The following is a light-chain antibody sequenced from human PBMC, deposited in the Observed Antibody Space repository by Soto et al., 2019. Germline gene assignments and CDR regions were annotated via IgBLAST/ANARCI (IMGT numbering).Light chain of an antibody. J-gene: IGLJ1*01. CDR3: CSYAGRYTYV. CDR2: DVT. CDR1: SSDVGGYNY. V-gene: IGLV2-11*01. Sequence: QSALTQPRSVSGSPGQSVTISCTGTSSDVGGYNYVSWYQQHPGKAPKRIIYDVTKRPSGVPDRFSGSKSGNTASLTISGLQAEDEAEYSCCSYAGRYTYVFGSGTKLTVL.